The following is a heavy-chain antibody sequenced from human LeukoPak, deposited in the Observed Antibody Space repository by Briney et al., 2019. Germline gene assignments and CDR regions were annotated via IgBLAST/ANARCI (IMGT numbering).Heavy chain of an antibody. Sequence: ASVKVSCKASGGTFSSYAISWVRQAPGQGLEWMGGIIPIFGTANYAQKFQGRVTITADESTSTAYMELSSLRSEDTAVYYCAKGRASAGGYSGYDWGDWFDPWGQGTLVTVSS. CDR1: GGTFSSYA. V-gene: IGHV1-69*13. J-gene: IGHJ5*02. CDR3: AKGRASAGGYSGYDWGDWFDP. CDR2: IIPIFGTA. D-gene: IGHD5-12*01.